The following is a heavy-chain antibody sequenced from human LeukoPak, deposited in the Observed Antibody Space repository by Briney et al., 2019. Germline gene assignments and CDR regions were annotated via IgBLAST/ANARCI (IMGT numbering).Heavy chain of an antibody. CDR1: GFTFSSYT. V-gene: IGHV3-48*02. Sequence: PGGSLRLSCAASGFTFSSYTMNWVRQAPGKGLEWISYISRSSSTILYADSVKGRFTISRDSAKNSLYLQMNSLRDEDTAVYYCARDLVYAFDIWGQGTMVTVSS. D-gene: IGHD6-13*01. CDR2: ISRSSSTI. CDR3: ARDLVYAFDI. J-gene: IGHJ3*02.